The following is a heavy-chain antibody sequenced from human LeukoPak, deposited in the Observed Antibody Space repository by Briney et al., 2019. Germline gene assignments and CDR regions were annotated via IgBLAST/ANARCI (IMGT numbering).Heavy chain of an antibody. J-gene: IGHJ6*03. CDR3: ASGRIVVVPAAMGVYYYYYMDV. V-gene: IGHV4-4*07. CDR1: GGSISSYY. D-gene: IGHD2-2*01. Sequence: PSETLSLTCTVSGGSISSYYWSWIRQPAGKGLEWIGRIYTSGSTNYNPSLKSRVTMSVDTSKNQFSLKLSSVTAADTAVYYCASGRIVVVPAAMGVYYYYYMDVWGKGTTVTVSS. CDR2: IYTSGST.